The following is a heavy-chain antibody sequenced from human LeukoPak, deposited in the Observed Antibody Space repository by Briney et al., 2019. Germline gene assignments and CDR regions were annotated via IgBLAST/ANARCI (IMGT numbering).Heavy chain of an antibody. CDR2: IYSGGST. CDR1: GFTFSSYG. Sequence: PGGSLRLSCAASGFTFSSYGMHWVRQAPGKGLEWVSVIYSGGSTYYADSVKGRFTISRDNSKNTLYLQMNSLRAEDTAVYYCAREVVGITIFGVVDYWGQGTLVTVSS. V-gene: IGHV3-NL1*01. D-gene: IGHD3-3*01. CDR3: AREVVGITIFGVVDY. J-gene: IGHJ4*02.